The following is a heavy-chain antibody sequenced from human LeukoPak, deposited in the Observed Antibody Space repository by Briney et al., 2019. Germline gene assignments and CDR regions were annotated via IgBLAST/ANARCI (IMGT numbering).Heavy chain of an antibody. J-gene: IGHJ3*02. CDR1: GFTFSSYG. Sequence: QTGGSLRLSCAASGFTFSSYGMSWVRQAPGKGLEWVSAISGSGGSTYYADSVKGRFTISRDNSKNTLYLQMNSLRAEDTAVYYCAKDLHYDFWSGYYLFGWAFDIWGQGTMVTVSS. V-gene: IGHV3-23*01. CDR3: AKDLHYDFWSGYYLFGWAFDI. CDR2: ISGSGGST. D-gene: IGHD3-3*01.